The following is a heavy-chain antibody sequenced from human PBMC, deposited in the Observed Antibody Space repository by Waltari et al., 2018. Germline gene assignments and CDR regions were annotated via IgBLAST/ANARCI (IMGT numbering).Heavy chain of an antibody. CDR1: GYTFTGYY. Sequence: QVQLVQSGAEVKKPGASVKVSCKASGYTFTGYYMHWVRQAPGQGLEWMGWINPNSGGTNYAQKFQGWVTMTRDTSISTAYMELSRLRSDDTAVYYCARDRGYYDSSGFPYDAFDIWGQGTMVTVSS. V-gene: IGHV1-2*04. CDR2: INPNSGGT. CDR3: ARDRGYYDSSGFPYDAFDI. D-gene: IGHD3-22*01. J-gene: IGHJ3*02.